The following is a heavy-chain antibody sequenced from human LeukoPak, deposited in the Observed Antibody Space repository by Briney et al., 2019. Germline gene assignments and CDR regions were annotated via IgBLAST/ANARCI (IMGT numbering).Heavy chain of an antibody. CDR3: ARGSLTPFDY. J-gene: IGHJ4*02. V-gene: IGHV4-61*02. CDR1: GSSINTGSYY. D-gene: IGHD1-14*01. Sequence: SQTLSLTCTVAGSSINTGSYYWSWLRQPAGKGLEWIGRIYITGSTTYTPSLNRRATISIDTSNNQFSLKLNSVTAADTAVYYCARGSLTPFDYWGQGTLVTVSS. CDR2: IYITGST.